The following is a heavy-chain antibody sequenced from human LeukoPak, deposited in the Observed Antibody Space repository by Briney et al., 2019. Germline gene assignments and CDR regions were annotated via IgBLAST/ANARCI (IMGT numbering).Heavy chain of an antibody. CDR2: INHSGST. CDR1: GGSFSGYY. J-gene: IGHJ6*03. D-gene: IGHD2-2*02. CDR3: ARVQYCSSTSCYTAGLYYYYMDV. Sequence: SETLSLTSAVYGGSFSGYYWSWIRQPPGKGLEWIGEINHSGSTNYNPSLKSRVSISVDTSKNQFSLKLSSVTAADTAVYYCARVQYCSSTSCYTAGLYYYYMDVWGKGTTVTVSS. V-gene: IGHV4-34*01.